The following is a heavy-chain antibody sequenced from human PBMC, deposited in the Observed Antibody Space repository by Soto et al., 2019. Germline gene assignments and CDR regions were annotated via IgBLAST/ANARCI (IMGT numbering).Heavy chain of an antibody. V-gene: IGHV1-8*01. D-gene: IGHD6-6*01. CDR1: GYTFPSYD. CDR3: ARDGEYSSSGSFDY. J-gene: IGHJ4*02. CDR2: MNPNSFNT. Sequence: ASVKGSCKASGYTFPSYDINWVRQATGQGLEWMGWMNPNSFNTGYAQKFQGGVTMTRDTSISTAYMELSSLRSDDTAVYYCARDGEYSSSGSFDYWGQGTLVTVSS.